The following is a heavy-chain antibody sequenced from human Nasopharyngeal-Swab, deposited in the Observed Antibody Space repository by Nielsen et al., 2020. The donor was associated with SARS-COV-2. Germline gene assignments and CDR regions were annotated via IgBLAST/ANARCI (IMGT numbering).Heavy chain of an antibody. D-gene: IGHD3-22*01. Sequence: GESLKISCAASGFTFSSYAMHWVRQAPGKGLEWVAVISYDGSNKYYADSVKGRFTISRDNSKNTLYLQMNSLRAEDTAVYYCARDKNYYESSGYANWFDPWGQGTLVTVSS. V-gene: IGHV3-30-3*01. CDR3: ARDKNYYESSGYANWFDP. CDR1: GFTFSSYA. J-gene: IGHJ5*02. CDR2: ISYDGSNK.